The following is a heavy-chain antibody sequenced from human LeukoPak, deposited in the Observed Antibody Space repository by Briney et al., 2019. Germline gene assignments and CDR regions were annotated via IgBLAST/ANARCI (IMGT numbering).Heavy chain of an antibody. CDR2: ISSSGSTI. J-gene: IGHJ4*02. Sequence: PGGSLRLSCAASGFTFSDYYMSWIRQAPGKGLEWVSYISSSGSTIYYADTVKGRFTIPRDNAKNSLYLQMNSLRAEDTAVYYCARGTVYYDSSGYTYWGQGTLVTVSS. D-gene: IGHD3-22*01. CDR3: ARGTVYYDSSGYTY. V-gene: IGHV3-11*01. CDR1: GFTFSDYY.